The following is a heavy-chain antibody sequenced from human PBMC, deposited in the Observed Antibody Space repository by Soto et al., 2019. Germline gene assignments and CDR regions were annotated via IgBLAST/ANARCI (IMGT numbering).Heavy chain of an antibody. CDR1: GFTFSSDS. CDR2: ISSSSSYI. V-gene: IGHV3-21*01. D-gene: IGHD2-15*01. CDR3: ARGAHCSGGSCYHFDY. Sequence: GGSLRLSCAASGFTFSSDSMNWVRQAPGKGLEWVSSISSSSSYIYYADSVKGRFTISRDNAKNSLYLQMNSLRAEDTAVYYCARGAHCSGGSCYHFDYWGQGTLVTVSS. J-gene: IGHJ4*02.